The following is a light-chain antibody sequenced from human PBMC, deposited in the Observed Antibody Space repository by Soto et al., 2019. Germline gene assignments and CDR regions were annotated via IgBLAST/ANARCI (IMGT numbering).Light chain of an antibody. Sequence: QSALTQPASVSGSPGQSITISCTGTSRDVGAYNFVSWYQQHPGKAPKLMIYEVRNRPSGVSHRFSGSKSGNTASLTISGLQADDEADYFCFSYTANDNWVFGGGTKVTVL. CDR2: EVR. CDR1: SRDVGAYNF. J-gene: IGLJ3*02. V-gene: IGLV2-14*01. CDR3: FSYTANDNWV.